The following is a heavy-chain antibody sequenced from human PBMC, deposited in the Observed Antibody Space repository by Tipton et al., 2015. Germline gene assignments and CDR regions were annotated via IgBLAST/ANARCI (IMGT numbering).Heavy chain of an antibody. D-gene: IGHD3-9*01. Sequence: TLSLTCTVSGDSISSSSWWTWVRQPPGKGLEWIGEIHHGGTTNYNPSLNSRVTMSVDRSKNQFSLQLRSVTAADTAVYYCARDETFYDILTGQGNDAFDIWGQGTMVTVSS. CDR2: IHHGGTT. J-gene: IGHJ3*02. CDR3: ARDETFYDILTGQGNDAFDI. CDR1: GDSISSSSW. V-gene: IGHV4-4*02.